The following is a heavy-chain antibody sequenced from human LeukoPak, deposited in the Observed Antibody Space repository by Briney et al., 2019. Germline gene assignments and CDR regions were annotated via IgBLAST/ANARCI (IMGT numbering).Heavy chain of an antibody. V-gene: IGHV3-23*01. J-gene: IGHJ4*02. Sequence: GGSLRLSCAASGFTFSSYAMSWVRQAPGKGLEWVSAISGSGGSTYYADSVKGRFTISRDNSKNTLYLQMNSLRAEDTAVYYCARAVAAVTGDDLGCWGQGTLVTVSS. D-gene: IGHD6-13*01. CDR2: ISGSGGST. CDR3: ARAVAAVTGDDLGC. CDR1: GFTFSSYA.